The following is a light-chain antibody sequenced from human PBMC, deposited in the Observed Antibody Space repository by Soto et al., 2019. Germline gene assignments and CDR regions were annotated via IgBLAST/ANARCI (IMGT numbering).Light chain of an antibody. J-gene: IGLJ3*02. CDR3: TSYTNRGGLWV. CDR1: TGDIGAFNY. Sequence: QSALTQPPSASGSPGQSVTISCTGTTGDIGAFNYVSWYQQRPGKAPKLIIYEIVHRPSGISNRFSGSKSGNIASLTIFGLQAEDEADYYCTSYTNRGGLWVFGGGTKLTVL. V-gene: IGLV2-14*01. CDR2: EIV.